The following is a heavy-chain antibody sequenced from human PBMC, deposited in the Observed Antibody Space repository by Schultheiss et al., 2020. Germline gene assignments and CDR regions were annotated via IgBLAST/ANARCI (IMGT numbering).Heavy chain of an antibody. D-gene: IGHD6-6*01. CDR1: GFTFSSYA. J-gene: IGHJ6*03. V-gene: IGHV3-73*01. Sequence: GGSLRLSCAASGFTFSSYAMHWVRQAPGKGLEWVGRIRSKANSYATAYAASVKGRFTISRDDSKNTAYLQMNSLKTEDTAVYYCTREHPTSIAARHYYYYYMDVWGKGTTVTVSS. CDR3: TREHPTSIAARHYYYYYMDV. CDR2: IRSKANSYAT.